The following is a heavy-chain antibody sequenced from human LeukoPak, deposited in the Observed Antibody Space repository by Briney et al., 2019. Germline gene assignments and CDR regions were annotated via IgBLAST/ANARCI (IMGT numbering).Heavy chain of an antibody. CDR3: ARGRRYYYDSSGYYFDY. Sequence: PGGSLRLSCAASGFTFSSYEMNWVRQAPGKGLEWVSYISSSGSTIYYADSVKGRFTISRDNAKNSLYLQMNSPRAEDTAVYYCARGRRYYYDSSGYYFDYWGQGTLVTVSS. CDR2: ISSSGSTI. V-gene: IGHV3-48*03. CDR1: GFTFSSYE. J-gene: IGHJ4*02. D-gene: IGHD3-22*01.